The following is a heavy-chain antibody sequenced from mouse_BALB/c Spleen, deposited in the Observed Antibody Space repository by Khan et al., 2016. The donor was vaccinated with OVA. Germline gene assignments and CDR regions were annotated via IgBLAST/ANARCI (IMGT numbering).Heavy chain of an antibody. J-gene: IGHJ4*01. V-gene: IGHV3-2*02. CDR3: ARDGSRYNYAMDH. CDR1: GYSITSDYA. Sequence: EVQLVESGPGLVKPSQSLSLTRTVTGYSITSDYAWNWIRQFPGNKLEWMGYINYSGSANYNPSLKSRISITRDTSKNQFFLQLKSVTTEDTATYYCARDGSRYNYAMDHWGQGTSVTVSS. D-gene: IGHD2-3*01. CDR2: INYSGSA.